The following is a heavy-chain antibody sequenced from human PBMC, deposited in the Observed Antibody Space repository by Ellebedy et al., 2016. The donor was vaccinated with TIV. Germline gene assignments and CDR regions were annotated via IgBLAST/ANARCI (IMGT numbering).Heavy chain of an antibody. D-gene: IGHD4-11*01. J-gene: IGHJ3*02. CDR2: ISWTRVDI. V-gene: IGHV3-9*01. Sequence: SLKISCATSGFTFDDYAMHWVRQAPGKGLEWVSGISWTRVDIGFADSVTGRLNISRDNAKSSLYLKMNSLRAEDTAVYYCAAVQYREAVFDMWGQGTMVTVSS. CDR1: GFTFDDYA. CDR3: AAVQYREAVFDM.